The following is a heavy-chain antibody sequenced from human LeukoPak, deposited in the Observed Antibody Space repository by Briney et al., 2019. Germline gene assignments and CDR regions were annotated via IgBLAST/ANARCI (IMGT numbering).Heavy chain of an antibody. V-gene: IGHV5-51*01. CDR1: GYSFTNYW. J-gene: IGHJ4*02. CDR2: IYPGDSDT. CDR3: TRLQRPHGELYFDY. D-gene: IGHD1-7*01. Sequence: GESLKISCEGSGYSFTNYWIGWVRQMPAKGLEWMGMIYPGDSDTRYSPSFQGQVTISADKSISTASLQWSTLKASDTAMYYCTRLQRPHGELYFDYWGQGTLVTVSS.